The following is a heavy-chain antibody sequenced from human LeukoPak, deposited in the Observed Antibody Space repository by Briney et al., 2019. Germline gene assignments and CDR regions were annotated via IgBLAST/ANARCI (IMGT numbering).Heavy chain of an antibody. CDR1: GFTFGSYA. CDR3: AKSPDGYNYRGDY. J-gene: IGHJ4*02. V-gene: IGHV3-30*18. Sequence: GGSLRLSCAASGFTFGSYAMHWVRQAPGKGLEWVAVILSDGNNKYYADSVKGRFTISRDNSKNTLYLQMNSLRAEDTAVYYCAKSPDGYNYRGDYWGQGTLVTVSS. D-gene: IGHD5-24*01. CDR2: ILSDGNNK.